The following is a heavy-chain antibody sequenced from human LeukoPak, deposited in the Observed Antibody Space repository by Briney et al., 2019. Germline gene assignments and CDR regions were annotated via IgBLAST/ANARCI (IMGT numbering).Heavy chain of an antibody. CDR3: ARDPRYYDSPHDAFDI. V-gene: IGHV1-18*01. CDR2: ISAYNGNT. Sequence: ASVKVSCKASGYTFTSYGISWVRQAPGQGLEWMGWISAYNGNTNYAQKLQGRVTMTTDTTTSTAYMELRSLRSDDTAVYYCARDPRYYDSPHDAFDIWGQGTMVTVSS. CDR1: GYTFTSYG. J-gene: IGHJ3*02. D-gene: IGHD3-22*01.